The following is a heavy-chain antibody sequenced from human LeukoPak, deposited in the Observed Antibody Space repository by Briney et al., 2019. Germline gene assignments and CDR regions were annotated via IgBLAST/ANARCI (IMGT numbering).Heavy chain of an antibody. Sequence: PSETLSLTCTVSGGSISSGSYYWSWIRQPAGKGLEWIGRIYTSGSTNYNPSLKSRVTISVDTSKNRFSLKLSSVTAADTAVYYCARVGYYDSSGYYYVGNAFDIWGQGTMVTVSS. CDR1: GGSISSGSYY. V-gene: IGHV4-61*02. J-gene: IGHJ3*02. CDR3: ARVGYYDSSGYYYVGNAFDI. CDR2: IYTSGST. D-gene: IGHD3-22*01.